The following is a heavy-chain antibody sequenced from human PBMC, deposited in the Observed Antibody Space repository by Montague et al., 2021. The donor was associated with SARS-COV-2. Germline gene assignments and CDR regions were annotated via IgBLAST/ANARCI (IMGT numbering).Heavy chain of an antibody. D-gene: IGHD3-3*01. CDR2: IYYSGST. Sequence: SETLSLTCTVSGGSISSSSYYWGWIRQPPGKGLEWIGSIYYSGSTYYNPSLKSRVTISVDTSKNQFSLKLSSVTAADTAVYYCARHRVLRFVETDYYYYGMDVWGQGTTVTVSS. J-gene: IGHJ6*02. CDR1: GGSISSSSYY. CDR3: ARHRVLRFVETDYYYYGMDV. V-gene: IGHV4-39*01.